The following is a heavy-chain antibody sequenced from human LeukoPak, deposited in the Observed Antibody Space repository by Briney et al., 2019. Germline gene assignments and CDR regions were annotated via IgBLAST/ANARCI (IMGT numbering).Heavy chain of an antibody. CDR3: ARDLGYCTNGVCHTRFDY. D-gene: IGHD2-8*01. V-gene: IGHV3-53*01. J-gene: IGHJ4*02. CDR1: GFTVSNNY. Sequence: PGGSLRLSCAASGFTVSNNYMTWARQAPGKGLDWVSLIYSGGSTYYADSVKGRFTISRDNSKNTLYLQMNSLRAEDTAVYYCARDLGYCTNGVCHTRFDYWGQGTLVAVSS. CDR2: IYSGGST.